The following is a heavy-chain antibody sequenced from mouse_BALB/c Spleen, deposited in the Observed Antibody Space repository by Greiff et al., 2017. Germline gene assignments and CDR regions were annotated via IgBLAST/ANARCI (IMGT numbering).Heavy chain of an antibody. V-gene: IGHV2-5-1*01. CDR2: IWRGGST. D-gene: IGHD1-1*01. Sequence: QVQLQQSGPSLVQPSQSLSITCTVSGFSLTSYGVHWVRQSPGKGLEWLGVIWRGGSTDYNAAFMSRLSITKDNSKSQVFFKMNSLQADDTAIYYCAKKIGSSYGWFAYWGQGTLVTVSA. CDR1: GFSLTSYG. CDR3: AKKIGSSYGWFAY. J-gene: IGHJ3*01.